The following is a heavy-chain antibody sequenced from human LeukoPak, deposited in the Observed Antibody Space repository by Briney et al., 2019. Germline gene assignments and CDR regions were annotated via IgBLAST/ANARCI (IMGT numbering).Heavy chain of an antibody. J-gene: IGHJ4*02. CDR2: INHSGST. D-gene: IGHD1-26*01. CDR1: GGSFSGHY. Sequence: PSETLSLTCAVYGGSFSGHYWSWIRQPPGKGLEWIGEINHSGSTNYNPSLKSRVTISVDTSKNQFSLKLSSVTAADTAVYYCARGLGGATLDYWGQGTLVTVSS. V-gene: IGHV4-34*01. CDR3: ARGLGGATLDY.